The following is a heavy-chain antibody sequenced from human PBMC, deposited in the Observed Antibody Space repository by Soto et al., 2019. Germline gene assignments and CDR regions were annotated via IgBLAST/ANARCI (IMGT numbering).Heavy chain of an antibody. CDR1: GFTFSRFE. CDR2: ISSSGSTA. CDR3: TRAAWFPYLSFY. Sequence: GGSLRLSCAASGFTFSRFELHWVRQAPGKGLEWISYISSSGSTAYYASSVEGRFTISRDNANNSVYLQMDGLRAEDTALYYCTRAAWFPYLSFYWGQGALVTVSS. J-gene: IGHJ4*02. D-gene: IGHD3-10*01. V-gene: IGHV3-48*03.